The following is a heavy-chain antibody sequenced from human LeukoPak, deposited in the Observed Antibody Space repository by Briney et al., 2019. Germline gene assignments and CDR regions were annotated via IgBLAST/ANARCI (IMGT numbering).Heavy chain of an antibody. D-gene: IGHD6-13*01. Sequence: GGSLRLSCAASGFTFSSYWMSWVRQAPGKGLEWVANIKQDGSEKYYVDSVKGRFTISRDNSKNTLYLQMNSLRAEDTAVYYCAKDLAAAGFVSYWFDPWGQGTLVTVSS. CDR2: IKQDGSEK. V-gene: IGHV3-7*03. J-gene: IGHJ5*02. CDR3: AKDLAAAGFVSYWFDP. CDR1: GFTFSSYW.